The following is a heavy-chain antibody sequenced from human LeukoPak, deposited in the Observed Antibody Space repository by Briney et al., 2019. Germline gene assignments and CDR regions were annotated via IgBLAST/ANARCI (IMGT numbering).Heavy chain of an antibody. CDR3: ARVPRTLGAASLHYYYYMDV. J-gene: IGHJ6*03. Sequence: SVRVSCEASGGTFSSYAISWVRQAPGQGLEWMSGIIPIFGTANYAQTLQGRVTITADESTSTAYMELSSLRSEDTAVYYCARVPRTLGAASLHYYYYMDVWGKGTPVTVSS. D-gene: IGHD1-26*01. V-gene: IGHV1-69*13. CDR2: IIPIFGTA. CDR1: GGTFSSYA.